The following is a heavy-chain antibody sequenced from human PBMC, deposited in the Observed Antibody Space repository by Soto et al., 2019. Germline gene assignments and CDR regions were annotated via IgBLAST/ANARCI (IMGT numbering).Heavy chain of an antibody. Sequence: WSWIRQPPGKGLEWIGYIYHSGGTYYNPSLKSRVTISVDRSKNQFSLKLSSVTAADTAVYYCARGQVVAAQHWGQGTLVTVSS. J-gene: IGHJ4*02. CDR2: IYHSGGT. D-gene: IGHD2-15*01. V-gene: IGHV4-30-2*01. CDR3: ARGQVVAAQH.